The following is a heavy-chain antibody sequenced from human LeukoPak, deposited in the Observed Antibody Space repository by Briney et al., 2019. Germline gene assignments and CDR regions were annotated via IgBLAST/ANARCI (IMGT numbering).Heavy chain of an antibody. Sequence: GESLKISCKSSGYSLTSYWIAWVRQIPGKGLEWMGIIYPGDSDTRYSPSFQGQVTISADTSISTAYLQWSGLKASDTAMYYCARLDRGSSWFHDWFDPWGQGTLVTVSS. CDR2: IYPGDSDT. CDR1: GYSLTSYW. CDR3: ARLDRGSSWFHDWFDP. D-gene: IGHD6-13*01. J-gene: IGHJ5*02. V-gene: IGHV5-51*01.